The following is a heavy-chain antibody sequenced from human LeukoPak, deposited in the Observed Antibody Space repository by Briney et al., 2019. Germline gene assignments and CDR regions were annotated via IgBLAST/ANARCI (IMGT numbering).Heavy chain of an antibody. CDR1: GFTFSSYA. Sequence: GGSLRLSCAASGFTFSSYAMSWVRQAPGKGLEWVSAISGSGGSTYYADSVKGRFTISRDNSKNTLYLQMNSLRAEDTAVYYCAKAGVMITFGVSYYFDYWGQGTLVTVSS. V-gene: IGHV3-23*01. J-gene: IGHJ4*02. CDR3: AKAGVMITFGVSYYFDY. CDR2: ISGSGGST. D-gene: IGHD3-16*01.